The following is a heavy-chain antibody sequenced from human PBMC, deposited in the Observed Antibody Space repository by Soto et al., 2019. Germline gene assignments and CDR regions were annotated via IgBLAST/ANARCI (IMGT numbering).Heavy chain of an antibody. CDR1: GGSFSGYY. V-gene: IGHV4-34*01. D-gene: IGHD6-13*01. CDR2: INHSGST. CDR3: ANTPPIHSSSWRVHYYYYYGMDV. Sequence: KTSETLSLTCAVYGGSFSGYYWSWIRQPSGKGLEWIGEINHSGSTNYNPSLKSRVTISVDTSKNQFSLKLSSVTAADTAVYYCANTPPIHSSSWRVHYYYYYGMDVWGQGTTVTVYS. J-gene: IGHJ6*02.